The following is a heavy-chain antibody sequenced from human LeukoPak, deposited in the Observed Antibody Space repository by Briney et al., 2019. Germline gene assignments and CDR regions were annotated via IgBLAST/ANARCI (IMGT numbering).Heavy chain of an antibody. D-gene: IGHD2-15*01. CDR1: GYTFTGYY. CDR2: INPNSGGA. V-gene: IGHV1-2*02. J-gene: IGHJ4*02. Sequence: ASVKVSCKASGYTFTGYYMHWVRQAPGQGLEWMGWINPNSGGANYAQKFQGRVTMTRDTSISTAYMELSRLRSDDTAVYYCARYCSGGSCYSALDYWGQGTLVTVSS. CDR3: ARYCSGGSCYSALDY.